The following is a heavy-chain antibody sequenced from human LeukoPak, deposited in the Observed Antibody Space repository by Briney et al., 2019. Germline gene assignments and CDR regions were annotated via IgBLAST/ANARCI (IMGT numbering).Heavy chain of an antibody. CDR1: GYTFTSYG. J-gene: IGHJ2*01. Sequence: GASVKVSCKASGYTFTSYGISWVRQAPGQGLEWMGWISAYNGNTNYAQKLQGRVTMTTDTSTSTAYMELSSLRSEDTAVYYCVREATPATVTYWYFDLWGRGTLVTVSS. D-gene: IGHD4-17*01. CDR2: ISAYNGNT. CDR3: VREATPATVTYWYFDL. V-gene: IGHV1-18*01.